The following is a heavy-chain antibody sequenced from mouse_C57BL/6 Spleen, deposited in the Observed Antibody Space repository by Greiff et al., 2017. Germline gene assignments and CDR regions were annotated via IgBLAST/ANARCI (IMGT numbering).Heavy chain of an antibody. CDR2: IRSKSNNYAT. Sequence: EVQRVESGGGLVQPKGSLKLSCAASGFSFNTYAMNWVRQAPGKGLEWVARIRSKSNNYATYYADSVKDRFTISRDDSESMLYLQMNNLKTEDTAMYYCVRQRYEGSSSYWYFDVWGTGTTVTVSS. D-gene: IGHD1-3*01. V-gene: IGHV10-1*01. CDR3: VRQRYEGSSSYWYFDV. J-gene: IGHJ1*03. CDR1: GFSFNTYA.